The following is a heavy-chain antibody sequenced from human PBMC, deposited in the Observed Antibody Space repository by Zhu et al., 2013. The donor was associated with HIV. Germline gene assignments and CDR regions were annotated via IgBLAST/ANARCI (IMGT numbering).Heavy chain of an antibody. CDR2: FNPNSGGT. D-gene: IGHD6-19*01. V-gene: IGHV1-2*02. CDR3: ARGTQWLSY. Sequence: QVQLVQSGADMKKPGASVKVSCKTSGYTFTAYYMHWVRQAPGQGLEWMGWFNPNSGGTKYAQKFQGRVTMTRDTSISTAYMELSRLRSDDTAVYYCARGTQWLSYWGQGTLVTVSS. CDR1: GYTFTAYY. J-gene: IGHJ4*02.